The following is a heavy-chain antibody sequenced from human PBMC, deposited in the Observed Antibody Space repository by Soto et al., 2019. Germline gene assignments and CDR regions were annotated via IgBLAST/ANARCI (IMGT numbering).Heavy chain of an antibody. D-gene: IGHD3-10*01. V-gene: IGHV1-69*02. CDR1: GDTFTFYS. CDR3: ASSYGSGYRAFDY. J-gene: IGHJ4*02. Sequence: QVQLVQSGAEVKRPGSSVKDSCKASGDTFTFYSINWVRQAPGLGLEWMGRINPILSMSNYAQRFQGRVTMTADKSTSTAYMELSSLRSEDTATYYCASSYGSGYRAFDYWGQGALVTVSS. CDR2: INPILSMS.